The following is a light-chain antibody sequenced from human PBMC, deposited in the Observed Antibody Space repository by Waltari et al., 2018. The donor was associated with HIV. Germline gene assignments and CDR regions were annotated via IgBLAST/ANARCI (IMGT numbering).Light chain of an antibody. V-gene: IGKV3-15*01. J-gene: IGKJ2*02. CDR3: QQYNNWPRST. CDR1: QSVSSN. Sequence: EIVMTQSPATLSVSPGERATLSCRASQSVSSNLAWYQQKPGQAPRLLIYGASTRATGIPARFSGSGSGTEFTLTISSLQSEDFAVYYCQQYNNWPRSTFGQGTKLGIK. CDR2: GAS.